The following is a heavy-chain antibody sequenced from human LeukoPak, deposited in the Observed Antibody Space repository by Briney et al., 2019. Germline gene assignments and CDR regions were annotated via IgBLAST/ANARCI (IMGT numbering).Heavy chain of an antibody. Sequence: GGSLRLSCAASGFTFSSYSMNWVRQAPGKGLEWISYISSSGSTIYYADSVKGRFTISRDNAKNSLYLQMNSLRAEDTAVYYCARDIYGNPYWGQGTLVTVSS. CDR2: ISSSGSTI. J-gene: IGHJ4*02. CDR1: GFTFSSYS. D-gene: IGHD1-14*01. CDR3: ARDIYGNPY. V-gene: IGHV3-48*04.